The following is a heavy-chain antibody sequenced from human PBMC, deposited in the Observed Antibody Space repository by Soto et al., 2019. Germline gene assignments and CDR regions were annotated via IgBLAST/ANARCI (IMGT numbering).Heavy chain of an antibody. J-gene: IGHJ6*02. V-gene: IGHV4-59*01. CDR1: GGSMSSYF. CDR2: IYYSGST. CDR3: ARRGYGPGFPYYYGMDV. Sequence: SETLSLTCTVSGGSMSSYFWSWIRQPPGKGLEWIGYIYYSGSTNYNPSLKSRVTMSVDTPKDQFSLKLSSVTAADTAVYYCARRGYGPGFPYYYGMDVWGQGTTVT. D-gene: IGHD3-10*01.